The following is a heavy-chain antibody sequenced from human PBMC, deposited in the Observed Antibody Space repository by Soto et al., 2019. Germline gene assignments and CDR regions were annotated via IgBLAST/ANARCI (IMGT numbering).Heavy chain of an antibody. Sequence: QVQLVESGGGVVQPGRSLRLSCAASGFTFSSYGMHWVRQARGKGLEWVAVISYDGSNKYYADSVKGRFTISRDNSKNTLYLQMNTLRAEDTAVYYCAKDEAALRRGVGYGMDVWGQGTTVTVSS. D-gene: IGHD5-12*01. V-gene: IGHV3-30*18. CDR3: AKDEAALRRGVGYGMDV. CDR1: GFTFSSYG. J-gene: IGHJ6*02. CDR2: ISYDGSNK.